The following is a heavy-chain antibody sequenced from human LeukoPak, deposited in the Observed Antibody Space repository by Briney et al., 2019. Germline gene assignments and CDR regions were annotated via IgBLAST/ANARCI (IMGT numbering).Heavy chain of an antibody. Sequence: SETLSLTCAVYGGSFSGYYWSWIRQLPGKGLEWIGEINHSGSTNYNPSLKSRVTISVDTSKNQFSLKLSSVTAADTAAYYCARGAAGTYYYYGMDVWGQGTTVTVSS. CDR1: GGSFSGYY. CDR3: ARGAAGTYYYYGMDV. V-gene: IGHV4-34*01. D-gene: IGHD6-13*01. J-gene: IGHJ6*02. CDR2: INHSGST.